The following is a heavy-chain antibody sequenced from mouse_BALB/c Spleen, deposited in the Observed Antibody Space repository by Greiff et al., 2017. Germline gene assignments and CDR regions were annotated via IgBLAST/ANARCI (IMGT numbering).Heavy chain of an antibody. V-gene: IGHV1-7*01. D-gene: IGHD2-1*01. J-gene: IGHJ4*01. CDR1: GYTFTSYW. Sequence: VQLQQSGAELAKPGASVKMSCKASGYTFTSYWMHWVKQRPGQGLEWIGYINPSTGYTEYNQKFKDKATLTADKSSSTAYMQLSSLTSEDSAVYYCARFGIYYGNYGAMDYWGQGTSVTVSS. CDR3: ARFGIYYGNYGAMDY. CDR2: INPSTGYT.